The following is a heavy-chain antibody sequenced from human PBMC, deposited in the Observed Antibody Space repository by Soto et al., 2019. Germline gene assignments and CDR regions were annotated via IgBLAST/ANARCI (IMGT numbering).Heavy chain of an antibody. V-gene: IGHV2-70*04. CDR3: ARIQENWFGP. CDR2: IEWEDDK. Sequence: LVNPTRTLTLTCTFSGFSLRPSGMRVSGIRQPPVKALEWLSRIEWEDDKFYSTSLKTRLTISKDTSKNQVVLTMTNMDPVDTHTYYCARIQENWFGPWGHGTLVTVSS. J-gene: IGHJ5*02. CDR1: GFSLRPSGMR.